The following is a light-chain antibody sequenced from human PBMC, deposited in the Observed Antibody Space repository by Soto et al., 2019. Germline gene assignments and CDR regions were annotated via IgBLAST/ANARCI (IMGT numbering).Light chain of an antibody. CDR3: QQYNNWPLT. J-gene: IGKJ4*01. CDR2: RAF. V-gene: IGKV3-15*01. CDR1: LSVSSD. Sequence: VLTQSPDTLSLSPGERATLSCRASLSVSSDLAWYRQKPGQAPRLLIYRAFTRATGIPARFSGSGFGTDFTLTISSLQSEDFAVYYCQQYNNWPLTFGGGTKVDIK.